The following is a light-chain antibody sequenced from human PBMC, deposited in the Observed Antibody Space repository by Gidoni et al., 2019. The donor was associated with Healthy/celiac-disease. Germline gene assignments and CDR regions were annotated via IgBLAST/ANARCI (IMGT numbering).Light chain of an antibody. CDR3: QQSYSTPHT. J-gene: IGKJ2*01. V-gene: IGKV1-39*01. CDR1: QSISSY. Sequence: DIQMRQSPSSLSASGGDRVTITCRSSQSISSYLNWYQHKPGKAPKHLIYDASSLQSGVPSRFSGSGSGTDCTLTISSLQPEDFATYYWQQSYSTPHTFGQGTKLEIK. CDR2: DAS.